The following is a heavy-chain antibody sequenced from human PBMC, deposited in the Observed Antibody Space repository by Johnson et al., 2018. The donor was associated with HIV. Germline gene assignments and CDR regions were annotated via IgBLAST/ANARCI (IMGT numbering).Heavy chain of an antibody. J-gene: IGHJ3*01. CDR2: INWNGGSA. Sequence: VQLVESGGGVVRPGGSLRLSCSASGFTFDDYGINWVRQAPGRGLEWVSGINWNGGSAGYTDSVRGRFIISRDNAKNSLYLQMNDLRAEDTAVYYCVRQYELYGYAFDFWGQGTMVTVSS. D-gene: IGHD5-18*01. CDR1: GFTFDDYG. CDR3: VRQYELYGYAFDF. V-gene: IGHV3-20*04.